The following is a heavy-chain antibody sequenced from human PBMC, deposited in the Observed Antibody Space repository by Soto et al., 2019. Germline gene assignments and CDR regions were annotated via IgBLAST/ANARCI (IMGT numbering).Heavy chain of an antibody. CDR1: GGTFSSYA. J-gene: IGHJ6*02. CDR2: IIPIFGTA. Sequence: GASVKVSCKASGGTFSSYAISWVRQAPGQGLEWMGGIIPIFGTANYAQKFQGRVTITADESTSTAYMELSSLRSEDTAVYYCASEAVEGDYNALRGMDVWGQGTTVTVSS. V-gene: IGHV1-69*13. D-gene: IGHD4-17*01. CDR3: ASEAVEGDYNALRGMDV.